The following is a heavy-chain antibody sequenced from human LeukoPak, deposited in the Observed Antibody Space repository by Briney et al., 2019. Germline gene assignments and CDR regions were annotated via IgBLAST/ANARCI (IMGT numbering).Heavy chain of an antibody. D-gene: IGHD2-8*01. CDR3: ARVAVLMLYGSSFYYFDY. J-gene: IGHJ4*02. Sequence: ASVTLSCKASGYTFTDFYIHWVRNAPGPGLERMGRIKPTRGGTNYAQKFQGRVTMTRDTSISTAYIELSRLRSDDTAVYYCARVAVLMLYGSSFYYFDYWGQGALVTVSS. CDR1: GYTFTDFY. V-gene: IGHV1-2*02. CDR2: IKPTRGGT.